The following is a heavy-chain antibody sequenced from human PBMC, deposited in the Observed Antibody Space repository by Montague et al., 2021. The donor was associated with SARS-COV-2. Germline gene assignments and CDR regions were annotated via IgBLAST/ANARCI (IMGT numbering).Heavy chain of an antibody. CDR1: GFTVSTNY. Sequence: SLRLSCAASGFTVSTNYMSWVRQAPGKGLEWISVIYSGGDTYYADSVKGGFTISRDNSKNTLYLQMNSLRAEDTAVYYCASGGGLRNYGLDVWGPGTTVTVSS. CDR3: ASGGGLRNYGLDV. D-gene: IGHD5-12*01. J-gene: IGHJ6*02. V-gene: IGHV3-53*01. CDR2: IYSGGDT.